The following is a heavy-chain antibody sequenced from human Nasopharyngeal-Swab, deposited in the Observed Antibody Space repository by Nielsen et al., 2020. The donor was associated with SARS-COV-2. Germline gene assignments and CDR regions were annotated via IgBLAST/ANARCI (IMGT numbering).Heavy chain of an antibody. CDR2: IYSGGST. J-gene: IGHJ3*02. D-gene: IGHD6-19*01. CDR3: ARDRVSSGWYWGAFDI. Sequence: GGSLGLSCSASGFTVSSNYMSWVRQAPGKGLEWVSVIYSGGSTYYADSVKGRFTISRDNSKNTLYLQMNSLRAEDTAVYYCARDRVSSGWYWGAFDIWGQGTMVTVSS. V-gene: IGHV3-53*01. CDR1: GFTVSSNY.